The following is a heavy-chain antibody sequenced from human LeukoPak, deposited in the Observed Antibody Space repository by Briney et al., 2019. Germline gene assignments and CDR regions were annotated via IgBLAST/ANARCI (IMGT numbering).Heavy chain of an antibody. D-gene: IGHD3-16*01. V-gene: IGHV4-61*02. J-gene: IGHJ4*02. CDR1: GGSISSGNYY. CDR2: ISTSGST. Sequence: SETLSLTCTVSGGSISSGNYYWTWIRQPAGKGLEWIGRISTSGSTNYNPSLKSRVTISLDTSKNQFSVKLTSVTAADTAVYYCARGLAKGVDYWGQGTLVTVSS. CDR3: ARGLAKGVDY.